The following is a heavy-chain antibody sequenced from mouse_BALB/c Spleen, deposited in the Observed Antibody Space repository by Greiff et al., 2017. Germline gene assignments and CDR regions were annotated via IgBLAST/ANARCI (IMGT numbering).Heavy chain of an antibody. J-gene: IGHJ4*01. Sequence: QVQLKQPGAELVKPGASVKLSCKASGYTFTSYWMHWVKQRPGQGLEWIGEINPSNGRTNYNEKFKSKATLTVDKSSSTAYMQLSSLTSEDSAVYYCARSKRSSPYYYAMDYWGQGTSVTVSS. V-gene: IGHV1S81*02. CDR1: GYTFTSYW. CDR3: ARSKRSSPYYYAMDY. CDR2: INPSNGRT. D-gene: IGHD1-1*01.